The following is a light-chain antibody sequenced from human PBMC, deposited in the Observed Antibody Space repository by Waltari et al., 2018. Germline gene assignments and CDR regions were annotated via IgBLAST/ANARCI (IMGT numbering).Light chain of an antibody. CDR1: TWAVIRNYY. Sequence: QTVVTQEPSLTVSPGGTVTLTCTHTTWAVIRNYYPNWFQPKPGQAPTSLIYDTNKRHFLTPARFSGSLLGGKAALTLSRALPEDEADYYCALYYGNARWVFGGGTKLTVL. J-gene: IGLJ3*02. V-gene: IGLV7-43*01. CDR3: ALYYGNARWV. CDR2: DTN.